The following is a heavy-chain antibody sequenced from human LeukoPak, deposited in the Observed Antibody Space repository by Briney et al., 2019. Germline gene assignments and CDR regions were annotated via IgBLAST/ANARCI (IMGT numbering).Heavy chain of an antibody. CDR1: GFTFSSYW. V-gene: IGHV3-7*01. Sequence: GGSLRLSCAASGFTFSSYWMSWVRQAPGKGLEWVANIKQDGSEKYYVDSVKGRFTISRDNAKNSLYLQMNSLRAEDTAVYYCAREEYCSGGSCYGDYYYYMDVWGKGTTVTVSS. CDR3: AREEYCSGGSCYGDYYYYMDV. J-gene: IGHJ6*03. D-gene: IGHD2-15*01. CDR2: IKQDGSEK.